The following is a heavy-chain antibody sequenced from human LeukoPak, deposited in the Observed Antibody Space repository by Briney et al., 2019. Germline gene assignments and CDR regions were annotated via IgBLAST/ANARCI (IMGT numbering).Heavy chain of an antibody. V-gene: IGHV5-51*01. CDR3: ARGNWNYGPGFYYYYYMDV. CDR1: GYSFTSYW. CDR2: IYPGDSDT. Sequence: GESLKISCKGSGYSFTSYWIGWVRPMPGKGLEWMGIIYPGDSDTRYSPSFQGQVIISADKSISTAYLQWSSLKASDTAMYYCARGNWNYGPGFYYYYYMDVWGKGTTVTVSS. J-gene: IGHJ6*03. D-gene: IGHD1-7*01.